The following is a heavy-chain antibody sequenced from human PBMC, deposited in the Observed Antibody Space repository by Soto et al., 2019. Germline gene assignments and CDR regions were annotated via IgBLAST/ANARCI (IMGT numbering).Heavy chain of an antibody. CDR2: INPNSGGT. CDR3: ARSEITIYDYVWGSYRDDYYYYYGMDV. V-gene: IGHV1-2*04. J-gene: IGHJ6*02. Sequence: ASVKVSCKASGYTFTGYYMHWVRQAPGQGLEWMGWINPNSGGTNYAQKFQGWVTMTRDTSISTAYMELSRLRSDDTAVYYCARSEITIYDYVWGSYRDDYYYYYGMDVWGQGTTVTVSS. D-gene: IGHD3-16*02. CDR1: GYTFTGYY.